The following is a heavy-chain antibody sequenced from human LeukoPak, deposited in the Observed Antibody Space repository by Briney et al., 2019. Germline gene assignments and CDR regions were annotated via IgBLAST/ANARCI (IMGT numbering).Heavy chain of an antibody. J-gene: IGHJ4*02. D-gene: IGHD3-3*01. CDR1: GFTFSDSY. CDR3: ASGEESGYYEFDY. CDR2: FSRSGGTK. V-gene: IGHV3-11*04. Sequence: GGSLRLSCAASGFTFSDSYMSWIRQAPGKGLEWVSYFSRSGGTKNYADAVKGRFTISRDNSKNSLHLQMNTQRAEDTAVYYCASGEESGYYEFDYWGQGTLVTVSS.